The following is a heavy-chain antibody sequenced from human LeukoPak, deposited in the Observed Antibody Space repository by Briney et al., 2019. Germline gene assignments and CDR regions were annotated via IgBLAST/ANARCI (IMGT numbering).Heavy chain of an antibody. CDR3: VCYGVAPPY. CDR2: IQNDGSST. V-gene: IGHV3-74*01. J-gene: IGHJ4*02. D-gene: IGHD2-8*01. Sequence: GGSLRLSCAASGFTFSSYWMHWVRHAPAKEPEWVSRIQNDGSSTVYADSVRGRFTISRDNAKNTLYLQMNTLRVEDTAVYYCVCYGVAPPYWGQGTLVTVSS. CDR1: GFTFSSYW.